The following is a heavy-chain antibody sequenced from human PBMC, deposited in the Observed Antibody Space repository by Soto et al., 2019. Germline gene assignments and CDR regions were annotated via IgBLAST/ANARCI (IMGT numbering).Heavy chain of an antibody. V-gene: IGHV4-59*01. Sequence: KTLSLPCSVALGSRSSYKMSWIREPPGKGLEWIGYIYYSGSTNYNPSLKSRVTISVDTSKNQFSLKLSSVTAADTAVYYCAREENYYDSSGSAMIGFDPWGQGTLVTVSS. CDR3: AREENYYDSSGSAMIGFDP. J-gene: IGHJ5*02. CDR1: LGSRSSYK. CDR2: IYYSGST. D-gene: IGHD3-22*01.